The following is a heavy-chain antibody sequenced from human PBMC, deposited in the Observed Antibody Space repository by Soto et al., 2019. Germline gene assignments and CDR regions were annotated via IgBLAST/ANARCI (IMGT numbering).Heavy chain of an antibody. Sequence: SETLSLTCTVSGGSVSSGSYYWIWIRQPPGKGLEYIGYLYYSGSTNYNPSLKSRVTISVDTPKNQFSLKLTSVTAADTAIYFCARVVTNWFDPWGQGTLVTVSS. V-gene: IGHV4-61*01. CDR3: ARVVTNWFDP. J-gene: IGHJ5*02. D-gene: IGHD2-21*01. CDR2: LYYSGST. CDR1: GGSVSSGSYY.